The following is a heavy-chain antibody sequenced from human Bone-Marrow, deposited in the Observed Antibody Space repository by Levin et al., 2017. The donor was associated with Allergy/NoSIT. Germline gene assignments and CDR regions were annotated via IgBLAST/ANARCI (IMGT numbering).Heavy chain of an antibody. Sequence: ASVKVSCKASGYTFAAYQMHWVRQAPGQGLEWMGRINPNSGNTGYAQKFQGRVTMTRNSSITTAYMKLSGLRFEDTAIYYCARGDCYSGSCYGPDWLDPWGQGTQVTVSS. CDR3: ARGDCYSGSCYGPDWLDP. CDR1: GYTFAAYQ. V-gene: IGHV1-8*02. D-gene: IGHD2-15*01. J-gene: IGHJ5*02. CDR2: INPNSGNT.